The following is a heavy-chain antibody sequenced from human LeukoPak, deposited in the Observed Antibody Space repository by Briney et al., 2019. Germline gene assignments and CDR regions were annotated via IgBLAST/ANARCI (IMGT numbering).Heavy chain of an antibody. J-gene: IGHJ2*01. CDR2: ISSSSSYT. D-gene: IGHD3-9*01. V-gene: IGHV3-11*05. CDR3: ARAGYYYDILTGYYPGWYFDL. CDR1: GFTFSDYY. Sequence: AGGSLRLSCAASGFTFSDYYMSWIRQAPGKGREWVSYISSSSSYTNYADSVKGRFTISRDNAKNSLYLQMNSLRAEDTAVYYCARAGYYYDILTGYYPGWYFDLWGRGTLVTVSS.